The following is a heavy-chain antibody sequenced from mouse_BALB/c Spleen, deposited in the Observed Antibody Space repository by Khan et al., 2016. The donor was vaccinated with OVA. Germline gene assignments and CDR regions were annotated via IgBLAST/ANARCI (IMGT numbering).Heavy chain of an antibody. CDR1: GYSFTSYY. CDR3: TRLGVNSGFAY. Sequence: VQLKESGPELMKPGASVKISCKASGYSFTSYYMHWVKQSHGKSLEWIGYIDPFNGGTNYNQKFKGKATLTVDKSSSTAYIHISTLTSEDSAVYYCTRLGVNSGFAYWGQGTLVTVSA. CDR2: IDPFNGGT. D-gene: IGHD2-5*01. J-gene: IGHJ3*01. V-gene: IGHV1S135*01.